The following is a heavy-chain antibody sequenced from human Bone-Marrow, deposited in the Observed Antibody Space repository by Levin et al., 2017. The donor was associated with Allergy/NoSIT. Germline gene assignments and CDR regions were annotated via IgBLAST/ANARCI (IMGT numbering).Heavy chain of an antibody. D-gene: IGHD1-1*01. Sequence: GGSLRLSCGASGFTFDDYAMHWVRRAPGKGLEWVADMSYDGNNVHYGDSVKGRFTVSREISKNTLYLNMSILIPEDTAVYYCASGPEHSDNWFSYWGPGTLVTVSS. CDR1: GFTFDDYA. CDR3: ASGPEHSDNWFSY. J-gene: IGHJ4*02. CDR2: MSYDGNNV. V-gene: IGHV3-30*03.